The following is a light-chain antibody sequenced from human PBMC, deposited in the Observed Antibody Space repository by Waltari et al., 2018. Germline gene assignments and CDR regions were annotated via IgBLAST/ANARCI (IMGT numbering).Light chain of an antibody. Sequence: YVLTQPPSVSVAPGETARITCGGNNIGTNTVHWYQQKPGQTPVVVISYDSDRPSGIPERFSGSNSGNTATLTISRVEAGDEADYYCQVWDSSRDHGVFGTGTKVTVL. J-gene: IGLJ1*01. CDR2: YDS. CDR3: QVWDSSRDHGV. V-gene: IGLV3-21*04. CDR1: NIGTNT.